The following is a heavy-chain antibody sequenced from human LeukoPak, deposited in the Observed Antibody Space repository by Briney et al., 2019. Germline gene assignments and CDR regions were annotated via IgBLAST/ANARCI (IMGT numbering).Heavy chain of an antibody. CDR2: TYYRSKWYN. CDR3: ARSPPSSGYFRDNWFDP. Sequence: SQTLSLTCAISGDSVSSNSAAWNWIRQSPSRGLEWLGRTYYRSKWYNDYAVSVKSRITINPDTSKNQFSLQLNSVTPEDTAVYYCARSPPSSGYFRDNWFDPWGQGTLVTVSS. D-gene: IGHD3-22*01. V-gene: IGHV6-1*01. CDR1: GDSVSSNSAA. J-gene: IGHJ5*02.